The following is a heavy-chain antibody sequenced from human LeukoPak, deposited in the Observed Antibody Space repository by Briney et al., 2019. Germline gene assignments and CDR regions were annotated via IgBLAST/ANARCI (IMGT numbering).Heavy chain of an antibody. CDR3: ANGLRNYVYGMDV. J-gene: IGHJ6*02. V-gene: IGHV3-30*18. D-gene: IGHD4-17*01. CDR2: ISYDGSKK. Sequence: PGRSLRLSCAASGFIFSSYGMHWVRQAPGKGVEWVAVISYDGSKKYYADSVKGRFTISRDNSKNTLYLQMNSLRAEDTAVYCCANGLRNYVYGMDVWGQGTTVTVSS. CDR1: GFIFSSYG.